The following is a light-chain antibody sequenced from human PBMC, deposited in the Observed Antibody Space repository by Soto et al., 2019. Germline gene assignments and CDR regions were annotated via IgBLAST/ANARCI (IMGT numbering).Light chain of an antibody. V-gene: IGKV3-15*01. J-gene: IGKJ4*02. CDR1: QSVISS. CDR2: GAS. CDR3: QRYNKWPGT. Sequence: EIVVTQSPALVSVSLGERVTLSCRASQSVISSLDWYQQKRGQAPRLLIYGASTRAHGIPARFSGSGSGTELFHNSSSRQSEVSAIYCRQRYNKWPGTCGGGTKVDLK.